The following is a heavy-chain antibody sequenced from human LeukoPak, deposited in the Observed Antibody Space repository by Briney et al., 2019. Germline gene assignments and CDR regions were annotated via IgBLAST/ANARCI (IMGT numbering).Heavy chain of an antibody. D-gene: IGHD2-15*01. V-gene: IGHV3-23*01. CDR2: ISGSGGST. CDR3: AKDRMAFREDIVVVVAATFDY. CDR1: GFTFSGYA. Sequence: GGSLRLSCAASGFTFSGYAMSWVRQAPGKGLEWVSAISGSGGSTYYADSVKGRFTISRDNSKNTLYLQMNSLRAEDTAVYYCAKDRMAFREDIVVVVAATFDYWGQGTLVTVSS. J-gene: IGHJ4*02.